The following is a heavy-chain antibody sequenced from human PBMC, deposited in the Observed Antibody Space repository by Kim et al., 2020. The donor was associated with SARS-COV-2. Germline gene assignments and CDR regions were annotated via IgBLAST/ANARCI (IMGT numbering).Heavy chain of an antibody. CDR1: GYTFTSYA. CDR2: INAGNGNT. V-gene: IGHV1-3*01. D-gene: IGHD4-17*01. J-gene: IGHJ1*01. Sequence: ASVKVSCKASGYTFTSYAMHWVRQAPGKRLEWMGWINAGNGNTKYSQKFQGRVTITRDTSASTAYMDLSSLRSEGTAVYSFAWTTVTTRGRGTLGTVSS. CDR3: AWTTVTT.